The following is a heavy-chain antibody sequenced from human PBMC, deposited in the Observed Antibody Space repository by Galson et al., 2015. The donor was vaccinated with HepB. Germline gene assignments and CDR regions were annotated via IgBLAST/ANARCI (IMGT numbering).Heavy chain of an antibody. D-gene: IGHD5-18*01. CDR2: ISAYNGNT. V-gene: IGHV1-18*01. Sequence: QSGAEVKKPGASVKVSCKASGYTFTSYGISWVRQAPGQGLEWMGWISAYNGNTNYAQKLQGRVTMTTDTSTSTAYMELRSLRSDDTAVYYCARVLVDSYGYLVSDAGAFDIWGQGTMVTVSS. J-gene: IGHJ3*02. CDR3: ARVLVDSYGYLVSDAGAFDI. CDR1: GYTFTSYG.